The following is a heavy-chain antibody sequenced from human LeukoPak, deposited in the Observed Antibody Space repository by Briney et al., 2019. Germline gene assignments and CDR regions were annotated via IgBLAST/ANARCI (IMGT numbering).Heavy chain of an antibody. CDR1: GYTFTSYY. CDR2: INPSGGST. J-gene: IGHJ4*02. D-gene: IGHD2-15*01. Sequence: ASVKVSCKASGYTFTSYYMHWVRQAPGQGLEWMGIINPSGGSTSYAQKFQGRVTTTRDTSTSTVYMELSSLRSEDTAVYYCARSRPIVVVVAAKTFPDYWGQGTLVTVSS. CDR3: ARSRPIVVVVAAKTFPDY. V-gene: IGHV1-46*01.